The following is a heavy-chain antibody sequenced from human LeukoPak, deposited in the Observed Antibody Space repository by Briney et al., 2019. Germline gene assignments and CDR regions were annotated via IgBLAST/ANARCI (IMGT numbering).Heavy chain of an antibody. Sequence: PSETLSLTCTVSGASVSSGSYYWSWLRQPPGKGLEWLGYMDYSGSTSYNPTPKSRLAMSVDTSKNQFTLKLSSVREADRAVYYCARFNYFDSSDYVSYYYGMDVWGQGTTVTVSS. CDR1: GASVSSGSYY. V-gene: IGHV4-61*01. J-gene: IGHJ6*02. CDR2: MDYSGST. CDR3: ARFNYFDSSDYVSYYYGMDV. D-gene: IGHD3-22*01.